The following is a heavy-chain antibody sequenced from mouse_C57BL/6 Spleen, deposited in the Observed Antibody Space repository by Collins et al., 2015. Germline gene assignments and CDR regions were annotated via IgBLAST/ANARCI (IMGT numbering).Heavy chain of an antibody. CDR1: GYTFTDYY. CDR2: IYPGSGNT. Sequence: VQLQQSGAELARPGASVKLSCKASGYTFTDYYINWVKQRTGQGLEWIGEIYPGSGNTYYNEKFKGKATLTADKSSSTAYMQLSSLTSEDSAVYFCARRGAYYRYDGYFDYWGQGTTLTVSS. CDR3: ARRGAYYRYDGYFDY. D-gene: IGHD2-14*01. V-gene: IGHV1-77*01. J-gene: IGHJ2*01.